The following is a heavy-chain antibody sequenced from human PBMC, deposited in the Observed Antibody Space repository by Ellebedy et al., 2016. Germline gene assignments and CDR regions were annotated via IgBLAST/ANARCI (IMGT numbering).Heavy chain of an antibody. CDR2: ISSTSSTI. V-gene: IGHV3-48*04. CDR1: GFTFSSYN. D-gene: IGHD4-17*01. CDR3: ARAWATVIGYYFDY. J-gene: IGHJ4*02. Sequence: GESLKISCAASGFTFSSYNMNWVRQAPGKGLEWISYISSTSSTIYYADSVKGRFTTSRDNAKNSLYLQMNSLRSEDTAVYYCARAWATVIGYYFDYWGQGTLVTVSS.